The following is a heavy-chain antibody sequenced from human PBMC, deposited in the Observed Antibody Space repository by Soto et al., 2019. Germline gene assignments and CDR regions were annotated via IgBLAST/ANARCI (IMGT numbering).Heavy chain of an antibody. Sequence: PSETLSLTCTVSGGSISSYYWSWIRQPPGKGLEWIGYIYYSGSTNYNPSLKSRVTMSVDTSKNQFSLKLTSVTAADTAVYYCARDGGFLDYYYYGVDVWGQGTTVTVSS. CDR3: ARDGGFLDYYYYGVDV. CDR1: GGSISSYY. D-gene: IGHD3-3*01. CDR2: IYYSGST. J-gene: IGHJ6*02. V-gene: IGHV4-59*01.